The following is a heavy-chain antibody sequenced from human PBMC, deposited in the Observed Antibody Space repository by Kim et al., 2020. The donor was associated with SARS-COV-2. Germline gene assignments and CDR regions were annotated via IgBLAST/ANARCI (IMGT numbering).Heavy chain of an antibody. CDR3: ARAVSSWPED. J-gene: IGHJ4*02. Sequence: GGSLRLSCAASGFTFSSYWMHWVRQVPGKGLVWVSRVKSDGSSTSYADSVKGRFTTSRDNAKDTLYLQMNSLRADDTAVYYCARAVSSWPEDWGQGTLVTVSS. D-gene: IGHD6-13*01. CDR2: VKSDGSST. V-gene: IGHV3-74*01. CDR1: GFTFSSYW.